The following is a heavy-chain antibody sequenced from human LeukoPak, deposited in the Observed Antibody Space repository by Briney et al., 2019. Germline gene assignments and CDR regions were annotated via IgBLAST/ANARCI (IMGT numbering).Heavy chain of an antibody. CDR3: WRPIVGYCSGGSCYSGYWYFDL. D-gene: IGHD2-15*01. V-gene: IGHV4-59*08. CDR1: GGSISSYY. CDR2: IYYSGST. J-gene: IGHJ2*01. Sequence: KPSETLSLTCTVSGGSISSYYWSWIRQPPGKGLEWVGYIYYSGSTNYNPSLKSRVTISVDTCKNQFSLKVSYVDAGDKAGYYCWRPIVGYCSGGSCYSGYWYFDLWGRGTLVTVSS.